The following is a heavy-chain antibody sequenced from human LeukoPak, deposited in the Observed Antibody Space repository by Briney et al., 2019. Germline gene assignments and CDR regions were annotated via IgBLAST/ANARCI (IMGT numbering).Heavy chain of an antibody. CDR1: GYTFTGYF. Sequence: ASVKVSCKASGYTFTGYFMHWVRQAPGQGLEWMGWINPNSGDTNYAQKFQGRVTMTRDTSINTAYMELSRLRSDDTAVYYCARGRTPSIILRADIWGQGTMVTVSS. J-gene: IGHJ3*02. D-gene: IGHD3-3*01. CDR2: INPNSGDT. V-gene: IGHV1-2*02. CDR3: ARGRTPSIILRADI.